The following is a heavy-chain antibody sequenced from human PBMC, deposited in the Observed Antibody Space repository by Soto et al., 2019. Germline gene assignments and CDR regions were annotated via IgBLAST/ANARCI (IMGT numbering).Heavy chain of an antibody. CDR2: THYSGST. V-gene: IGHV4-59*01. CDR1: GGSISSYF. D-gene: IGHD1-7*01. J-gene: IGHJ6*02. Sequence: SETLSLTCTVSGGSISSYFWSWVRQPPGKGLEWIGYTHYSGSTNYNPSLKSRVTISVDTSKNQFSLNLSSVTSADTAVYFCARDKTGTTLNYYFGMDVWGQGTTVTVSS. CDR3: ARDKTGTTLNYYFGMDV.